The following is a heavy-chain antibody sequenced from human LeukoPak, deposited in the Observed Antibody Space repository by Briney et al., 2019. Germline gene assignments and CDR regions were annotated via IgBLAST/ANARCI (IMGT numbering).Heavy chain of an antibody. V-gene: IGHV3-30*04. CDR2: ISYDGDNK. Sequence: GGSLRLSCAASGFTFSSCAMHWVRQAPDKGLEWVAVISYDGDNKYYAESVKGRFTISRDNSKNTVYLQMNRLRSDDTAVYYCARGGGYYDSSGYYYPDFDYWGQGTLVTVSS. CDR3: ARGGGYYDSSGYYYPDFDY. CDR1: GFTFSSCA. D-gene: IGHD3-22*01. J-gene: IGHJ4*02.